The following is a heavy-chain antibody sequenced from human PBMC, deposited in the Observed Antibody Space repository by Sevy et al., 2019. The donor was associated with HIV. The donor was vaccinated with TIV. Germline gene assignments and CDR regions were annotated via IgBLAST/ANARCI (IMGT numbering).Heavy chain of an antibody. CDR2: IRSKANSYAT. Sequence: GGFLRLSCAASGFTFSGSAMHWVRQASGKGLEWVGRIRSKANSYATAYAASVKGRFTISRDDSKNTAYLQMNSLKTEDTAVYYCTRHPDSWIQLWFDYWGQGTLVTVSS. D-gene: IGHD5-18*01. J-gene: IGHJ4*02. V-gene: IGHV3-73*01. CDR1: GFTFSGSA. CDR3: TRHPDSWIQLWFDY.